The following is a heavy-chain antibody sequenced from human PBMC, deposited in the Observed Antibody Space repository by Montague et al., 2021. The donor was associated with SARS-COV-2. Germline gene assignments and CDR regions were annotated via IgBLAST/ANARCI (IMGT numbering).Heavy chain of an antibody. J-gene: IGHJ6*02. CDR3: ARDGGIGDSGSTTWSYYYYGMDV. CDR2: IYTSGST. V-gene: IGHV4-4*07. Sequence: SETLSLTCEVSGGSIRSYYWSWIRQPAGKGLEWIGCIYTSGSTNYNPSLKSRVTISVDTSKNQFSLKLSSVTAADTAVYYCARDGGIGDSGSTTWSYYYYGMDVWGQGTTVTVSS. CDR1: GGSIRSYY. D-gene: IGHD3-22*01.